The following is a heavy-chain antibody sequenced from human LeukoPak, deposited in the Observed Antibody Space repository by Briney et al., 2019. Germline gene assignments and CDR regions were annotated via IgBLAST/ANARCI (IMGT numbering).Heavy chain of an antibody. CDR3: ARGDYYDSSGSYDY. CDR2: MNPNSGNT. J-gene: IGHJ4*02. CDR1: GYTFTSYD. D-gene: IGHD3-22*01. V-gene: IGHV1-8*01. Sequence: ASVKVSCKASGYTFTSYDINWVRQATGQGLEWMGWMNPNSGNTGYAQKFQGRVTMTRDTSISTAYMELSRLRSDDTAVYYCARGDYYDSSGSYDYWGQGTLVTVSS.